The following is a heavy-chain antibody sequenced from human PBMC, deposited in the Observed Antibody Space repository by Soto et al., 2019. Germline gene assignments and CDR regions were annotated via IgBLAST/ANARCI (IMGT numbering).Heavy chain of an antibody. J-gene: IGHJ6*02. Sequence: ETLSLTCTVSGGSITSSYWSWIRRPPGKGLEWIAYIYDTGISGYTPSTSYNPSLKSRVTTSVDTSKSQFSLKLTSVTAADTAVYYCARGEDAFFYYGLDVWGQGITVTSP. V-gene: IGHV4-59*01. CDR1: GGSITSSY. CDR3: ARGEDAFFYYGLDV. CDR2: IYDTGISGYTPST.